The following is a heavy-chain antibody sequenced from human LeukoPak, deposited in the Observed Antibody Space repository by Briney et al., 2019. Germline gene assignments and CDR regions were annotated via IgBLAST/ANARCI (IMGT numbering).Heavy chain of an antibody. CDR2: AFYSGSS. V-gene: IGHV4-59*08. CDR1: GASITSYY. CDR3: ARIAAVASRFDY. D-gene: IGHD6-13*01. J-gene: IGHJ4*02. Sequence: SETLSLTCAVSGASITSYYWSWVRQPPGKGLEWIGYAFYSGSSKYNPSLKSRVTISQDTSKNQFSLKLSSVTAADTAVYYCARIAAVASRFDYWGQGTLVTVS.